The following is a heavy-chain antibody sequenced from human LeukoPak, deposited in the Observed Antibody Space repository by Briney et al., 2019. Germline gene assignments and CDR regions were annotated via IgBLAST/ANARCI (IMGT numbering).Heavy chain of an antibody. V-gene: IGHV4-4*07. J-gene: IGHJ6*03. CDR2: IYVTGST. CDR3: ARLKYYDSTGYNPGYYMDV. Sequence: PSETLSLTCTVSGGSISSDYWSWIRQSAGTGLEGVGRIYVTGSTIYNPSLQSRLSMSVDTSKNQFSLRLTSVTAADTAVYFCARLKYYDSTGYNPGYYMDVWGKGIAVTVSS. D-gene: IGHD3-22*01. CDR1: GGSISSDY.